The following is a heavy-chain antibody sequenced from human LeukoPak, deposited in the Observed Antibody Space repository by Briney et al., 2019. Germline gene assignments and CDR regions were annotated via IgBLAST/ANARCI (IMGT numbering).Heavy chain of an antibody. J-gene: IGHJ4*02. Sequence: ASVKVSCKASGYTFTTYGISWVRQAPGQGLEWMGWISVYNGNTNYAQKLQGRVTMTTDTSTSTAYMELRSLRSDDTAVYYCARAPTYDYIFDYWGQGTLVTVSS. CDR2: ISVYNGNT. V-gene: IGHV1-18*01. CDR3: ARAPTYDYIFDY. D-gene: IGHD4-11*01. CDR1: GYTFTTYG.